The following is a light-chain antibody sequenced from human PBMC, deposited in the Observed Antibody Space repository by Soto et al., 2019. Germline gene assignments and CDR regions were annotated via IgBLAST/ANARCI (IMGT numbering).Light chain of an antibody. V-gene: IGKV1-5*01. CDR3: QQYNTYWT. J-gene: IGKJ1*01. CDR1: QNVNNW. Sequence: DIQLTQSASALPASVGDRVAITCRASQNVNNWLAWYQHKPGKAPQLLIYDASVLETGVPSRFSGSGSGTEFTLAISGLQSDDFATYYCQQYNTYWTFGPGTKVDIK. CDR2: DAS.